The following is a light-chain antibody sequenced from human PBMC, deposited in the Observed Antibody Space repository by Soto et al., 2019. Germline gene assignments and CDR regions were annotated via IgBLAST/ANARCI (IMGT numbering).Light chain of an antibody. CDR2: GAS. V-gene: IGKV3-20*01. Sequence: EIVLTQSPGTLSLSPGERGTLSCRASQSVTNNYLAWFQQKPGQAPRLLMYGASSRATGIPDRFSGSGSGTDFTLTITRLEPEDFAVYYCQQYASSRTFGQGTKVEIK. CDR1: QSVTNNY. CDR3: QQYASSRT. J-gene: IGKJ1*01.